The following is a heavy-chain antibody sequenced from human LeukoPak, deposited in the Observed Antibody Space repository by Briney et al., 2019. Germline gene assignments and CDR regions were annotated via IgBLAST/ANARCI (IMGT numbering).Heavy chain of an antibody. J-gene: IGHJ5*02. Sequence: ASVKVSCKASGYTFTNYAMNWVRQAPGQGLEWMGWINTNTGNPTYAQGFTGRFVFSLDTSVNTAYLQISSLKTEDTAVYYCARNGPPIIAAAGGWFDPWGQGTLVTVSS. D-gene: IGHD6-13*01. CDR1: GYTFTNYA. V-gene: IGHV7-4-1*02. CDR3: ARNGPPIIAAAGGWFDP. CDR2: INTNTGNP.